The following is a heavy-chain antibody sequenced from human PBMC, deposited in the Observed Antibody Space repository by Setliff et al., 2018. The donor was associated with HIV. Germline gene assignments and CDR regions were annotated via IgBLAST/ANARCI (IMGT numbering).Heavy chain of an antibody. CDR2: INPTGGST. V-gene: IGHV1-46*01. Sequence: GASVKVSCKPSGYSFTNHYMHWVRQAPGQGLEWMGVINPTGGSTRNTQEFQGRVAMTRDTSTSTVYMELSSLRSEDTAVYYCASAGAWQRNALDIWGQGTMVTVSS. D-gene: IGHD5-12*01. CDR3: ASAGAWQRNALDI. CDR1: GYSFTNHY. J-gene: IGHJ3*02.